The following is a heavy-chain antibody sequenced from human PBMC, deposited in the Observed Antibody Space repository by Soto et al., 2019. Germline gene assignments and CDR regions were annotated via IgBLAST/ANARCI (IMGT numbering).Heavy chain of an antibody. CDR2: IWYDGSNK. V-gene: IGHV3-33*01. CDR3: ARVEYGVPAANRYDFDD. J-gene: IGHJ4*02. Sequence: QVQLVESGGGVVQPGRSLRLSCAASGFTFSSYGMHWVRQAPGKGLGWVAVIWYDGSNKYYADSVKGRFTISSDNSKNTAYLQINSLRAEDTAVYYCARVEYGVPAANRYDFDDWGQGTLVTVSS. CDR1: GFTFSSYG. D-gene: IGHD2-2*01.